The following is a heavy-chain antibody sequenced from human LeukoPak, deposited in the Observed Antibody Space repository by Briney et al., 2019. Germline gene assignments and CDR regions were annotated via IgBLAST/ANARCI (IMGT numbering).Heavy chain of an antibody. J-gene: IGHJ5*02. CDR2: FIPIFGTA. Sequence: SVKVSCTASGGAFSSYAISWMRQAPGQGLEWMGGFIPIFGTANSAQKYPGRVTITADESTSTAYMELSSLRSEDTAMYNCAREEDSQDWFDPWGQGTLVTVSS. CDR1: GGAFSSYA. V-gene: IGHV1-69*13. CDR3: AREEDSQDWFDP.